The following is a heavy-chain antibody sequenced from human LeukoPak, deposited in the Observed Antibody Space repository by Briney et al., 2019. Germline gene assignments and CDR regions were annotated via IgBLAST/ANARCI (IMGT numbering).Heavy chain of an antibody. J-gene: IGHJ4*02. V-gene: IGHV3-23*01. CDR2: IGGSNGIT. CDR1: RFTFNSYA. Sequence: LAGGSLRLSCAASRFTFNSYAMSWVRQAPGKGLEWVSVIGGSNGITFYAGSVKGRFTISRDNSKDTLYLQMNSLRAEDTAVYYCARNENSGWGYFDYWGQGTLVTVSS. D-gene: IGHD5-12*01. CDR3: ARNENSGWGYFDY.